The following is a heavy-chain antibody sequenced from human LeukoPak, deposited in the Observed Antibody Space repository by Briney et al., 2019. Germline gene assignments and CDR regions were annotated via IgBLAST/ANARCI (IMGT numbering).Heavy chain of an antibody. Sequence: GGSLRLSCAASGFTFSSYAMSWVRQAPGKGLEWVSVISGSGGSTYYADSVKGRFTISRDNSKNTLYLQMNSLRAEDTAVYYCAKDHYYDSSGYYYGEYFQHWGQGTLVTVSS. CDR1: GFTFSSYA. V-gene: IGHV3-23*01. CDR3: AKDHYYDSSGYYYGEYFQH. D-gene: IGHD3-22*01. CDR2: ISGSGGST. J-gene: IGHJ1*01.